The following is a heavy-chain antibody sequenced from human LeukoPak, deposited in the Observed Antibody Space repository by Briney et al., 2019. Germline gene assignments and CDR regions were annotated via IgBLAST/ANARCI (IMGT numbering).Heavy chain of an antibody. Sequence: ASVKVSCKASGYTFTGYYMHWVRQAPGQGLEWMGWINPNSGGTNYAQKFQGRVTMTRDTPISTAYMELSRLRSDDTAVYYCARDLLRASRAQWLGRYGMDVWGQGTTVTVSS. D-gene: IGHD6-19*01. CDR2: INPNSGGT. V-gene: IGHV1-2*02. J-gene: IGHJ6*02. CDR1: GYTFTGYY. CDR3: ARDLLRASRAQWLGRYGMDV.